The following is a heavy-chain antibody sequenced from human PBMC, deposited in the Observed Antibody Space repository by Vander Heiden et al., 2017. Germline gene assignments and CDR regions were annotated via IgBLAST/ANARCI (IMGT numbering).Heavy chain of an antibody. J-gene: IGHJ3*02. CDR1: GFTFSSYG. V-gene: IGHV3-33*01. CDR2: IWYDGSNK. CDR3: ARGKEVVITTGDAFDI. Sequence: QVQLVASGAGVVQPGRSLRLSCAASGFTFSSYGMHWVRQAPGKGLEGVAVIWYDGSNKYYADSVKGRFTISRDNSKNTLYLQMNSLRAEDTAVYYCARGKEVVITTGDAFDIWGQGTMVTVSS. D-gene: IGHD3-22*01.